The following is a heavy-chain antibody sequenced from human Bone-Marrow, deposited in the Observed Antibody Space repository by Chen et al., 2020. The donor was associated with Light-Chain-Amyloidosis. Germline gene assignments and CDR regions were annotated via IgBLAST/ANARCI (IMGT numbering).Heavy chain of an antibody. CDR2: IVSGGACI. V-gene: IGHV3-21*01. D-gene: IGHD6-6*01. J-gene: IGHJ6*03. CDR3: ARDKVEYKFFYHVDV. Sequence: EVLLVEEGGGLVKPGGSLRLSCAASGFTFASYTMNWVRQAPGRGLEWVSSIVSGGACINYADSTMGRFSISRDNTKKSLYLQITSLRAEDTAVYYCARDKVEYKFFYHVDVWGKGTTVTVSS. CDR1: GFTFASYT.